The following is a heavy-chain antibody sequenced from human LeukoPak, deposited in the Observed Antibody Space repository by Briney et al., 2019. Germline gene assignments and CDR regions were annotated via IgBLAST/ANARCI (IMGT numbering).Heavy chain of an antibody. V-gene: IGHV1-8*01. CDR3: ARAGHYYDSSGQGVYYYYYYMDV. CDR2: MNPNSGRA. D-gene: IGHD3-22*01. Sequence: ASVKVSCKASGYTLTSYDINWVRQATGQGLEWMGWMNPNSGRAGYAQNFQGRVTITGDASISTAYMELSSLRSEDTAVYYCARAGHYYDSSGQGVYYYYYYMDVWGKGTTVTVSS. CDR1: GYTLTSYD. J-gene: IGHJ6*03.